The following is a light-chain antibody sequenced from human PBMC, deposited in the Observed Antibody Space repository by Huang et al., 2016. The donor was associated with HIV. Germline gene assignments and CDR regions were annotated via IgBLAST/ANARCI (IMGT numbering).Light chain of an antibody. J-gene: IGKJ2*01. CDR3: QQYHSTPYT. CDR2: AAS. Sequence: SASVRNRVTTTCRASQAIAKSLAWYQQKPGKAPKLLLYAASRLESGVPSRFSGRGSGTDYTLTISSLQPEDFATYYCQQYHSTPYTFGQGTKLEIK. CDR1: QAIAKS. V-gene: IGKV1-NL1*01.